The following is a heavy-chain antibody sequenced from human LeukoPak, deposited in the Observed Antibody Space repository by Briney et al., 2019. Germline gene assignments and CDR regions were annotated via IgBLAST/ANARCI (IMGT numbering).Heavy chain of an antibody. CDR1: GGSISSSNW. D-gene: IGHD3-22*01. J-gene: IGHJ3*02. CDR3: ARYYDSSGYYLAGDAFDI. V-gene: IGHV4-4*02. Sequence: SETLSLTCAVSGGSISSSNWWSWVRQPPGKGLGGLGEIYHSGSTNYNPSLKSRVTISVDKSKNQFSLKLSSATAADTAVYYCARYYDSSGYYLAGDAFDIWGQGTMVTVSS. CDR2: IYHSGST.